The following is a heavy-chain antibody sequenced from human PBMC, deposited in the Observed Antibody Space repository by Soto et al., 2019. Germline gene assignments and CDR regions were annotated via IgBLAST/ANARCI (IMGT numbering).Heavy chain of an antibody. V-gene: IGHV4-39*01. J-gene: IGHJ1*01. Sequence: SETLSLTCTVSGGSISSSTYYWGWMRQPPGKGLEWIASFFIGGNTYYNPSLKSRVTISVDTSKNQFSLKLSSVTAADTAVYFCESRHGLDLAAYYWGQGILVTASS. CDR2: FFIGGNT. D-gene: IGHD3-10*01. CDR3: ESRHGLDLAAYY. CDR1: GGSISSSTYY.